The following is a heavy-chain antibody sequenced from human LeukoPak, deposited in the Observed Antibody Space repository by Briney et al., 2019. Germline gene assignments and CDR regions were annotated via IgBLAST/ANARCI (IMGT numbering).Heavy chain of an antibody. D-gene: IGHD2-8*01. CDR2: ISGSGAGT. CDR3: AKMVREFYTISYYFDY. J-gene: IGHJ4*02. CDR1: GLTFSSYA. V-gene: IGHV3-23*01. Sequence: PGGSLRLSCAVSGLTFSSYAMNWVRPAPGKGLEGVSGISGSGAGTYYADSVKGRFTISRDNSKNTLYLQMNSLRAEDTAVYYCAKMVREFYTISYYFDYWGQGTLVTVSS.